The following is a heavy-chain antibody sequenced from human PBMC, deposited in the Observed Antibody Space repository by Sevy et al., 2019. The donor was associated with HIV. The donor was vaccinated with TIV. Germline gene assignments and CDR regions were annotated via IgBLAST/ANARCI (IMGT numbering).Heavy chain of an antibody. Sequence: SETLSLTCAVYGGSFSGYYWSWIRQPPGKGLEWIGEINHSGSTNYNPSLKSRVTISVDTSKNQFSLKLSSVTAADTAVYYCAKDSRYGEHDYWGQGTLVTVSS. CDR2: INHSGST. V-gene: IGHV4-34*01. CDR1: GGSFSGYY. J-gene: IGHJ4*02. CDR3: AKDSRYGEHDY. D-gene: IGHD4-17*01.